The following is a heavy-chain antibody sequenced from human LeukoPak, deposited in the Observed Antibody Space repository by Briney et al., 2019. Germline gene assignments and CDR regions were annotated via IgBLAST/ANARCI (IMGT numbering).Heavy chain of an antibody. D-gene: IGHD3-9*01. CDR1: GYTFTGYY. V-gene: IGHV1-2*02. J-gene: IGHJ4*02. Sequence: GASVKVSCKASGYTFTGYYMHWVRQAPGQGLEWMGWINPNSGGANYAQKFQGRVTITTDESTSTAYMELSSLRSEDTAVYYCARARDILTGYDQYYFDYWGQGTLVTVSS. CDR2: INPNSGGA. CDR3: ARARDILTGYDQYYFDY.